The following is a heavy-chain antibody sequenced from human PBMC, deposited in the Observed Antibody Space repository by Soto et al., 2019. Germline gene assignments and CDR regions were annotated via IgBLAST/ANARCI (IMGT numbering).Heavy chain of an antibody. Sequence: GASVKVSCKASGYTFTSYDINWVRQATGQGLEWMGWMNPNSGNTGYAQKFQGRVTMTRNTSISTVYMELSSLRSEDTAVYYCARRGAHDYYYYYGMDVWGQGTTVTVSS. CDR3: ARRGAHDYYYYYGMDV. V-gene: IGHV1-8*01. CDR2: MNPNSGNT. J-gene: IGHJ6*02. CDR1: GYTFTSYD. D-gene: IGHD3-16*01.